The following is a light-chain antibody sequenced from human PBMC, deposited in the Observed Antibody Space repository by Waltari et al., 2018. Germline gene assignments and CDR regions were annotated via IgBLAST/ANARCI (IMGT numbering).Light chain of an antibody. CDR2: AVS. CDR1: SSDVGNYKR. CDR3: SSYAGSSKGV. V-gene: IGLV2-23*02. Sequence: QSALTQPASVSGSPGQSTTIPCTGTSSDVGNYKRVSWYQQHPGKAPKLMVYAVSKRPSGVSDRFSGSKSGDRASLTISGLQPEDDAEYFCSSYAGSSKGVFGGGTKVTVL. J-gene: IGLJ2*01.